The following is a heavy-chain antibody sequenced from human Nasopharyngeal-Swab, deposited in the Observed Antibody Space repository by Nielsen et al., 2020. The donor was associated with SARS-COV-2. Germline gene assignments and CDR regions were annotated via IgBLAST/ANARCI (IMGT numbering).Heavy chain of an antibody. CDR2: IYPGDSDT. V-gene: IGHV5-51*01. D-gene: IGHD1-26*01. CDR3: ARRTYESGSYFLDH. CDR1: GYSFTSYW. Sequence: GGSLRLSCKVSGYSFTSYWIAWVRQMPGKGLEWMGIIYPGDSDTRYSPTFQGQVTISADKSISTAYLQWSSLEASDTAMYYCARRTYESGSYFLDHWGQGALVTVSS. J-gene: IGHJ4*02.